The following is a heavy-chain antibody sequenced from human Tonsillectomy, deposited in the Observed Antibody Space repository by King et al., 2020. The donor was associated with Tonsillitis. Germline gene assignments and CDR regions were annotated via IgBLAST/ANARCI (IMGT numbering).Heavy chain of an antibody. D-gene: IGHD6-19*01. CDR3: AKPSIAVAGRGWFDP. Sequence: QLQESGPGLVKPSETLSLTCTVSGGYITSSSYYWAWIRQPPGKGLEWIGTIYYGGSTYYNPSLKSRVTITIDTSKNQFSLNLKSVTAADTAVYHGAKPSIAVAGRGWFDPWGQGTLVTVSS. CDR1: GGYITSSSYY. V-gene: IGHV4-39*01. J-gene: IGHJ5*02. CDR2: IYYGGST.